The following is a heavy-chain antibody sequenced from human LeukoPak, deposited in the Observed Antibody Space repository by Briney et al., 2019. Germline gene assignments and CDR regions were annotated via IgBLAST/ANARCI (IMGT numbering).Heavy chain of an antibody. J-gene: IGHJ4*02. V-gene: IGHV3-30*04. D-gene: IGHD3-10*01. CDR1: GFTFSSYA. Sequence: GGSLRLSCAASGFTFSSYAMRWVRQAPGKGLEWVVVISYDGSNKYYADSVKGRFTISRDNSKNTLYLQMNSLRAEDTAVYYCARSSGSYIFDYWGQGTLVTVSS. CDR2: ISYDGSNK. CDR3: ARSSGSYIFDY.